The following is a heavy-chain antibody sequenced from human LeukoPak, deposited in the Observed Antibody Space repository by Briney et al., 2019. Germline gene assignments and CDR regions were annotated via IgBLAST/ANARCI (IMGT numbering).Heavy chain of an antibody. V-gene: IGHV3-30*01. J-gene: IGHJ6*03. D-gene: IGHD3-10*01. CDR3: ARGGIPTGPYYYFYYIDL. CDR1: GFTFSRNV. Sequence: GGSLRLSCAASGFTFSRNVMHWVRQAPGKVLEWVALISYDGNNKFYADSVTGRFTISRDNSRHTLYLQLNSLSGEDAAVYSCARGGIPTGPYYYFYYIDLWGKGTAVTVSS. CDR2: ISYDGNNK.